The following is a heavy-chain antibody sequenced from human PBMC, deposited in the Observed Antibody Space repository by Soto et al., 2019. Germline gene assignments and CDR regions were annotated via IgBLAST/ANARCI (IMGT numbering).Heavy chain of an antibody. CDR1: GFTFSDAW. J-gene: IGHJ6*01. V-gene: IGHV3-15*01. D-gene: IGHD3-10*01. Sequence: EVQLVESGGGMVMPGGSLRLSCAASGFTFSDAWMTWIRQAPGKGLQCVGRIKRKIDGETTDYAAPVKGRFTISRDDSKTTLYLQMNRLKVEATAMYYCVTDRGGGMDVWGQGTTVTVSS. CDR2: IKRKIDGETT. CDR3: VTDRGGGMDV.